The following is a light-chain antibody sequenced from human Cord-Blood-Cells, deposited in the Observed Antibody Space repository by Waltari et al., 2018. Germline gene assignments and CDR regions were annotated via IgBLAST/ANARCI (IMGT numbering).Light chain of an antibody. V-gene: IGLV2-14*01. J-gene: IGLJ2*01. CDR2: EVS. CDR1: SSYVGGYHY. Sequence: QSALTQPASVFGSPGQSITISCTGTSSYVGGYHYDSWYQQHPGKAPKLMIYEVSNRPSGVSNRFAGSKSGNTASLTISGLQAEDEADYYCSSYTSSSTLVFGGGTKLTVL. CDR3: SSYTSSSTLV.